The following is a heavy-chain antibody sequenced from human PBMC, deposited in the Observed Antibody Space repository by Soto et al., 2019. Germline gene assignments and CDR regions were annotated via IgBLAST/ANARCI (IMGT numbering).Heavy chain of an antibody. V-gene: IGHV4-31*03. J-gene: IGHJ5*02. CDR2: THYSGRT. CDR3: ARELRGRLLGWKWFDP. CDR1: GASITSGDHY. D-gene: IGHD3-3*01. Sequence: QVQVQESGPGLVEPSQTLSLICTVSGASITSGDHYWTWIRQHPGGGLEWIGDTHYSGRTYSNPSLKRRVATSLDTSKNHFSLRLSAVTPADTAVYYCARELRGRLLGWKWFDPWGQGTLVTVS.